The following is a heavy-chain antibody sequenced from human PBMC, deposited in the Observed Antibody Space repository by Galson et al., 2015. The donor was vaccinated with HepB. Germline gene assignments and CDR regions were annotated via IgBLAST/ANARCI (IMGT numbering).Heavy chain of an antibody. CDR3: ATDKCGYGGCRLGH. Sequence: SVKVSCKASGYGFTTNGISWVRQAPGQGLEWMGWISPYNANANYAQRFRGRATLTTDTSTSTAYMDLRNLRSDDTAVYYCATDKCGYGGCRLGHWGQGTLVTVAA. D-gene: IGHD3-16*01. J-gene: IGHJ4*02. V-gene: IGHV1-18*04. CDR2: ISPYNANA. CDR1: GYGFTTNG.